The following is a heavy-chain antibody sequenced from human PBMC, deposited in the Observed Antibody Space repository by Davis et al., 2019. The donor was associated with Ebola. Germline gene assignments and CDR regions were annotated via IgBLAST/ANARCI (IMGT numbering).Heavy chain of an antibody. CDR1: GFTFSSYA. CDR2: ISYDGSNK. Sequence: PGGSLRLSCAASGFTFSSYAMHWVRQAPGKGLEWVAVISYDGSNKYYADSVKGRFTISRDNAKNSLYLQMNSLRAEDTAVYYCARDLFFIWGQGTMVTVSS. J-gene: IGHJ3*02. D-gene: IGHD3-3*01. V-gene: IGHV3-30-3*01. CDR3: ARDLFFI.